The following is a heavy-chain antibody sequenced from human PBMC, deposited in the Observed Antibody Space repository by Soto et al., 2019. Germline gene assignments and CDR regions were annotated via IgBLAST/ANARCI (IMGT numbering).Heavy chain of an antibody. CDR3: ARAQGSSSSRGIYSDYSGMDV. J-gene: IGHJ6*02. CDR2: TYYRSKWYN. V-gene: IGHV6-1*01. Sequence: SQTLSLTCAISGDSVSSNSAAWNWIRQSPSRGLEWLGRTYYRSKWYNDYAVSVKSRITINPDTSKNQFSLQLNSVTPEDTAVYYCARAQGSSSSRGIYSDYSGMDVWGPGPTVTVSS. CDR1: GDSVSSNSAA. D-gene: IGHD6-6*01.